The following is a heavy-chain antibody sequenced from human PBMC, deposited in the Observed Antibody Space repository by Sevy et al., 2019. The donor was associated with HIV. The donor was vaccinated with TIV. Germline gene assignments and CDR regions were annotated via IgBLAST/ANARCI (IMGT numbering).Heavy chain of an antibody. V-gene: IGHV3-7*01. J-gene: IGHJ4*02. Sequence: GGSLRLSCAASGFTFSSYWMSWVRQAPGKGLEWVANIKQVGSEKYYVDSVKGRFTISRDNAKNSLYLQMNSLRAEDTAVYYCAREAWFGELLGYIDYWGQGTLVTVSS. CDR1: GFTFSSYW. CDR3: AREAWFGELLGYIDY. CDR2: IKQVGSEK. D-gene: IGHD3-10*01.